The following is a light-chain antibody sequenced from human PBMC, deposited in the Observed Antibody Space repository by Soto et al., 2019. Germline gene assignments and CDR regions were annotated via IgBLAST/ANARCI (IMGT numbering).Light chain of an antibody. V-gene: IGKV3-15*01. Sequence: ETMMTHSPDTLSVSLCERATLSFSASQSLRSSYLAWYQQKPGQAPKLLIYGASTRDTGVPARFTGSGSGTEFTLTISSLQSEDFAVYFCQQYNNWPPWTFGQGTKVDIK. CDR1: QSLRSSY. J-gene: IGKJ1*01. CDR3: QQYNNWPPWT. CDR2: GAS.